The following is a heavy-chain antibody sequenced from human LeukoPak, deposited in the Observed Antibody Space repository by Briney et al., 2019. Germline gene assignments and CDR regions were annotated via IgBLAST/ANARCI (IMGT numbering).Heavy chain of an antibody. CDR2: IYYTGST. V-gene: IGHV4-38-2*01. Sequence: PSETLSLTCGVYGYSISSGYYGGWIRQPPGRGVEWIGNIYYTGSTYYNPSLMSRVTISMDTSKTQFSLRLNSVTAADTAIYYCARRIVVVPAAIRNGDAFDIWGQGTMVSVSS. CDR3: ARRIVVVPAAIRNGDAFDI. J-gene: IGHJ3*02. D-gene: IGHD2-2*01. CDR1: GYSISSGYY.